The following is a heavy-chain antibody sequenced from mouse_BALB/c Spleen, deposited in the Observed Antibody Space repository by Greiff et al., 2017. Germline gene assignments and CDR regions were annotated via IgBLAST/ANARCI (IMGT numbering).Heavy chain of an antibody. CDR1: GYTFSSYW. CDR3: ARRGTTVVAHWYFDV. Sequence: QVPLQQSGAELMKPGASVKISCKATGYTFSSYWIEWVKQRPGHGLEWIGEILPGSGSTNYNEKFKGKATFTADTSSNTAYMQLSSLTSEDSAVYYCARRGTTVVAHWYFDVWGAGTTVTVSS. J-gene: IGHJ1*01. V-gene: IGHV1-9*01. D-gene: IGHD1-1*01. CDR2: ILPGSGST.